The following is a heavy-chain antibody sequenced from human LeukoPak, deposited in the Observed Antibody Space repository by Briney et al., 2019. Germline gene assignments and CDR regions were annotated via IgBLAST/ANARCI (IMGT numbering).Heavy chain of an antibody. D-gene: IGHD2-2*01. J-gene: IGHJ4*02. CDR3: ARALVVPAASFDY. Sequence: SVKVSCKASGGTFSSYAISWVRQAPGQGLEWMGGIIPIFGTANYAQKFQGRVTITADESTSTAYMELSSLRSEDTAVYYCARALVVPAASFDYWGQGTLVTVSS. V-gene: IGHV1-69*13. CDR1: GGTFSSYA. CDR2: IIPIFGTA.